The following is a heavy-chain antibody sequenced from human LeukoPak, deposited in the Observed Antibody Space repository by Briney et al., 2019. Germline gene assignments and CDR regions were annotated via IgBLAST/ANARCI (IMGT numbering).Heavy chain of an antibody. Sequence: GRSLRLSCAASGFTFSSYAMHWVRQAPGKGLEWVAVISYDGSNKYYADSVKGRFTISRDNSKNTLYLQMNSLRAEDTAVYYCAKRPLYSSSWYNYFDYWGQGTLVTVSS. V-gene: IGHV3-30-3*02. J-gene: IGHJ4*02. CDR2: ISYDGSNK. D-gene: IGHD6-13*01. CDR3: AKRPLYSSSWYNYFDY. CDR1: GFTFSSYA.